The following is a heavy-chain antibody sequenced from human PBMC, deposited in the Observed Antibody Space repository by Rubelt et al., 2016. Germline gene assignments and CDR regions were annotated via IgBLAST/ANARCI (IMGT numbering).Heavy chain of an antibody. D-gene: IGHD3-22*01. J-gene: IGHJ4*02. CDR3: ARVGSYDSSGYYPFDY. V-gene: IGHV4-59*01. Sequence: QVQLQESGPGLVKPSETLSLTCTVSGGSISRYYWSWIRQPPGKGLEWIGYIYNSGNTNYNPSLKSRVTISVDTSKNQFSVRLSSVTAADTAVYYCARVGSYDSSGYYPFDYWGQGTLVTVSS. CDR2: IYNSGNT. CDR1: GGSISRYY.